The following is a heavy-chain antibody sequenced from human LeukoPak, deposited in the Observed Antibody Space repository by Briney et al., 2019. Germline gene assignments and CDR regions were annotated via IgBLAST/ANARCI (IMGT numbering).Heavy chain of an antibody. CDR3: AKDLGHGPFDY. Sequence: QPGRSLRLSCAASGFTFSSYAMHWVRQAPGKGLEWVAVISYDGSNKYYADSVKGRFTISRDNSKNTLYLQMNSLRAEDTAVYYCAKDLGHGPFDYWGQGTLVTVSS. CDR1: GFTFSSYA. V-gene: IGHV3-30-3*01. CDR2: ISYDGSNK. J-gene: IGHJ4*02. D-gene: IGHD3-16*01.